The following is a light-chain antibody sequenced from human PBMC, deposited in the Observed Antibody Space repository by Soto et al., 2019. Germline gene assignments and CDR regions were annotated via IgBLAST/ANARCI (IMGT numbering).Light chain of an antibody. V-gene: IGKV3-15*01. J-gene: IGKJ5*01. CDR2: GAS. CDR3: QQYNNWPPLIT. Sequence: EIVLTQSLATLSVSPGARAALSCRASQSVSSNLAWYQQKPGQAPRLLIYGASTRATGIPARFSGSGSGTEFTLTISSLQSEDFAVYYCQQYNNWPPLITFGQGTRLEI. CDR1: QSVSSN.